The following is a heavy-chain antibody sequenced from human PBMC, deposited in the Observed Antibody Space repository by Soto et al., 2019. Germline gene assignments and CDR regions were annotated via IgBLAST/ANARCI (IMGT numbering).Heavy chain of an antibody. Sequence: QVQLVQSGAEVKKPGSSVKVSCKASGGTFSSYAISWVRQAPGQGLEWMGGIIPIFGTANYAQKFQGRVTITADESTSTADMELSSLRSEDTAVYYCARVSPAGGWYYYGMDVWGQGTTVTVSS. J-gene: IGHJ6*02. CDR1: GGTFSSYA. CDR3: ARVSPAGGWYYYGMDV. D-gene: IGHD6-19*01. V-gene: IGHV1-69*01. CDR2: IIPIFGTA.